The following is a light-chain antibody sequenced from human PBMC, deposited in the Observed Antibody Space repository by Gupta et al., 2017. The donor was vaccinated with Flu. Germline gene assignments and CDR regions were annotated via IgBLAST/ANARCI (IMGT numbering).Light chain of an antibody. V-gene: IGKV1-33*01. J-gene: IGKJ4*01. CDR2: DTS. Sequence: GKAPKLLIYDTSYLETGVPSRFSGSSSGTEFTLTISSLQPEDFATYYCQQYDALPPLTFGGGTKVEIK. CDR3: QQYDALPPLT.